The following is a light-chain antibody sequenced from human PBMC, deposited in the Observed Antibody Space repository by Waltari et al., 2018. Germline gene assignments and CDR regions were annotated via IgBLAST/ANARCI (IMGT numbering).Light chain of an antibody. CDR1: CSNIGRNS. Sequence: QSVLTQPPSTSATPGHRVTISCSGSCSNIGRNSVSGYQQLPGTAPKLLIYTNDQRPSGVPDRFSGSKSGTSASLAISGLQSDDESDYFCAAWDDTLSAVVFGGGTKLTVL. CDR2: TND. J-gene: IGLJ2*01. V-gene: IGLV1-47*02. CDR3: AAWDDTLSAVV.